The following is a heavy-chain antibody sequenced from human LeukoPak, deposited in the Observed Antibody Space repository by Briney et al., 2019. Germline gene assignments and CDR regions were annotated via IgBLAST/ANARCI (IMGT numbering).Heavy chain of an antibody. Sequence: SQTLSLTCTVSGGSISGGSYYWSWIRQPPGKGLEWIGYIYYSGSTKYNLSLKSQVTISVDTSKNQLSLKLSSVTAADTAVYYCARGEYGLFDYWGQGTLVTVSS. CDR2: IYYSGST. V-gene: IGHV4-61*01. CDR1: GGSISGGSYY. D-gene: IGHD2/OR15-2a*01. CDR3: ARGEYGLFDY. J-gene: IGHJ4*02.